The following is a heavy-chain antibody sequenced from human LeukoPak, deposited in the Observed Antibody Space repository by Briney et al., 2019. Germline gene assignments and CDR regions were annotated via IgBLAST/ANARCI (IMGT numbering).Heavy chain of an antibody. Sequence: GGSLRLSCAASGFTFSSYAMSWVRQAPGKGLEWVSAISGSGDITYNADSVKGRFTISRDNSKNTLYLQMNSLRAEDTAVYYCANSYGGVIAWGQGTLVTVSS. CDR3: ANSYGGVIA. V-gene: IGHV3-23*01. CDR1: GFTFSSYA. J-gene: IGHJ5*02. CDR2: ISGSGDIT. D-gene: IGHD3-16*01.